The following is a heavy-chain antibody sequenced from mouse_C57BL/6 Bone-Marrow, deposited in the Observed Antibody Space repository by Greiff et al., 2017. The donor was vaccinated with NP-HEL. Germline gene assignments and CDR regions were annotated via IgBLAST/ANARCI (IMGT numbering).Heavy chain of an antibody. J-gene: IGHJ1*03. CDR2: FHPYNDDT. Sequence: QVQLQQSGAELVKPGASVKMSCKASGYTFTTYPIEWMKQNHGKSLEWIGNFHPYNDDTKYNEKFKGKATLTVEKSSSTVYLELSRLTSDDSAVYYCASRGYDYGGRYWYFDVWGTGTTVTVSS. D-gene: IGHD2-4*01. CDR3: ASRGYDYGGRYWYFDV. CDR1: GYTFTTYP. V-gene: IGHV1-47*01.